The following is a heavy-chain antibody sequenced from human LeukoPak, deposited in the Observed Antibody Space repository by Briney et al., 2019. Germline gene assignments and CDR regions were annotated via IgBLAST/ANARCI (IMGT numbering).Heavy chain of an antibody. CDR3: ARAVVETHDAFDI. V-gene: IGHV4-34*01. Sequence: SETPSLTCAVYGGSFSGYYWSWIRQPPGKGLEWIGEINHSGSTNYNPSLKSRVTISVDTSKNQFSLKLSSVTAADTAVYYCARAVVETHDAFDIWGQGTMVTVSS. CDR2: INHSGST. CDR1: GGSFSGYY. D-gene: IGHD2-15*01. J-gene: IGHJ3*02.